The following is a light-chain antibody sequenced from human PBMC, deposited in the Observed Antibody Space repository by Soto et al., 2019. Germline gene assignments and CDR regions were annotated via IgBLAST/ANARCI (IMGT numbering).Light chain of an antibody. CDR1: SSDVGAYNY. CDR3: CSYGASSV. Sequence: QSALTQPRSVSGSPGQSVAISCTGTSSDVGAYNYVSWYQQHPGKAPKLMIYDVTKRPSGVPDRFSGSKSGNTASLTISGLQAEDEGDYYCCSYGASSVFGTGTKVTVL. J-gene: IGLJ1*01. V-gene: IGLV2-11*01. CDR2: DVT.